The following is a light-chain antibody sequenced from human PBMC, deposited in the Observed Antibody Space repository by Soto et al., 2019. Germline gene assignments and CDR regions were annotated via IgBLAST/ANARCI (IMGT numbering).Light chain of an antibody. Sequence: EIVMTQCSATLSGSSGEKNTLSCKASQRVSSNFAWYQQKPGQAPRLLIYGASTRATGIPARFSGSGSGTEFTLTISSLQSEDFAVYYCQQYNNWPWTFGQGTKV. CDR2: GAS. V-gene: IGKV3-15*01. CDR1: QRVSSN. J-gene: IGKJ1*01. CDR3: QQYNNWPWT.